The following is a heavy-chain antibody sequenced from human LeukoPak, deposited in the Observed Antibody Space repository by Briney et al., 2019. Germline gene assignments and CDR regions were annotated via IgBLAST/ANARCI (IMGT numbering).Heavy chain of an antibody. Sequence: GGSLRLSCAASGLIFSSYDMSWVRQAPGKGLEWVSVIYSGGSTYYADSVKGRFTISRDNSKNTLYLQMNSLRAEDTAVYYCASVRGDAFDIWGQGTMVTVSS. CDR3: ASVRGDAFDI. CDR2: IYSGGST. CDR1: GLIFSSYD. J-gene: IGHJ3*02. V-gene: IGHV3-66*01. D-gene: IGHD5-12*01.